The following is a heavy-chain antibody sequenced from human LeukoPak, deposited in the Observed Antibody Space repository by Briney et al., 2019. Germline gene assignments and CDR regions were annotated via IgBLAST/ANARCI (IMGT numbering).Heavy chain of an antibody. CDR3: ARLPLSILLWFGELSRIVGPEDAFDI. J-gene: IGHJ3*02. D-gene: IGHD3-10*01. Sequence: SETLSLTCTVSGYSISSGYYWGWIRQPPGKGLEWIGSIYHSGSTYYNPSLKSRVTISVDTSKNQFSLKLSSVTAADTAVYYCARLPLSILLWFGELSRIVGPEDAFDIWGQGTMVTVSS. CDR2: IYHSGST. V-gene: IGHV4-38-2*02. CDR1: GYSISSGYY.